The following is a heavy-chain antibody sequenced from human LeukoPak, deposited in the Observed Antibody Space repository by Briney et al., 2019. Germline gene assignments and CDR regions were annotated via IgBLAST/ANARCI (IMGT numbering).Heavy chain of an antibody. CDR2: IIPIFGTA. CDR3: AKDRYYDILTGYSPFDY. D-gene: IGHD3-9*01. J-gene: IGHJ4*02. Sequence: SVKVSCKASGGTFSSYAISWVRQAPGQGLEWMGGIIPIFGTANYAQKFQGRVTITTDESTSTAYMELSSLRAEDTALYYCAKDRYYDILTGYSPFDYWGQGTLVTVSS. V-gene: IGHV1-69*05. CDR1: GGTFSSYA.